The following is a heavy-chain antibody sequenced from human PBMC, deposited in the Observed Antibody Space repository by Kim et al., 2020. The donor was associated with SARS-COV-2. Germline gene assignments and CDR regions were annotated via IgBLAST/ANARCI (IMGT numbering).Heavy chain of an antibody. CDR2: ISSSSSYI. CDR3: AGEGRGSGVGMD. Sequence: GGSLRLSCAASGFTFSSYCMSWVRQAPGKGLEWVSFISSSSSYIYAAASERGRFTTTNNNTNTPHHQLKNIRAADTTVEYYCAGEGRGSGVGMD. J-gene: IGHJ6*01. D-gene: IGHD2-15*01. CDR1: GFTFSSYC. V-gene: IGHV3-21*01.